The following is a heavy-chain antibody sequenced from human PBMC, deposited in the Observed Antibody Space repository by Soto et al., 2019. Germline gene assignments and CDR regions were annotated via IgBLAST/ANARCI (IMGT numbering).Heavy chain of an antibody. CDR3: ARTQSSGWSTRYGADV. D-gene: IGHD6-19*01. Sequence: PGGSLRLSCASSRFTFSNYAMTWVRQAPGKGLEWVSGISGDGDSTYYADSVKGRFTISRDNSKNALYLQLNSLRAEDTAIYFCARTQSSGWSTRYGADVWGQGTTVTVS. CDR1: RFTFSNYA. J-gene: IGHJ6*02. V-gene: IGHV3-23*01. CDR2: ISGDGDST.